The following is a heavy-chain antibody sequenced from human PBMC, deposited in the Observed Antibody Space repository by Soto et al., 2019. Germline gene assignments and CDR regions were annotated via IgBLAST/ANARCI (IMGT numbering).Heavy chain of an antibody. J-gene: IGHJ3*02. CDR2: INSDGSST. Sequence: PGESLKISCAASGFTFSSYWMHWVRQAPGKGLVWVSRINSDGSSTSYADSVKGRFTISRDNAKNTLYLQMNSLRAEDTAVYYCARNPTYGAKGHDAFDIWGQGTMVTVSS. CDR1: GFTFSSYW. V-gene: IGHV3-74*01. CDR3: ARNPTYGAKGHDAFDI. D-gene: IGHD4-17*01.